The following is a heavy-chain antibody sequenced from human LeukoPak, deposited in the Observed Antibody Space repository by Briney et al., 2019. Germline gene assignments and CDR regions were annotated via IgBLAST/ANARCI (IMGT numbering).Heavy chain of an antibody. CDR3: ARPYDSSGYYRYWYFDL. Sequence: GRSLRLSCAASGFTFSSYGMHWVRQAPGKGLEWVAVIWYDGSNKYYADSVKGRFTISRDNAKNTLYLQMNSLRAEDTAVYYCARPYDSSGYYRYWYFDLWGRGTLVTVSS. CDR1: GFTFSSYG. D-gene: IGHD3-22*01. V-gene: IGHV3-33*01. CDR2: IWYDGSNK. J-gene: IGHJ2*01.